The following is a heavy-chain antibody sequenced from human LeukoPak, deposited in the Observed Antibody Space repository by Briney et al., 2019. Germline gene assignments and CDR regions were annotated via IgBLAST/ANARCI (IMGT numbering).Heavy chain of an antibody. CDR2: IYYSGST. CDR3: ATFLGYCSSTSCPAETNWFDP. D-gene: IGHD2-2*01. J-gene: IGHJ5*02. Sequence: SQTLSLTCTVSGGSISSSSYYWGWIRQPPGKGLEWIGSIYYSGSTYYNPSLKSRVTISGDTSKNQFSLKLSSVTAADTAVYYCATFLGYCSSTSCPAETNWFDPWGQGTLVTVSS. CDR1: GGSISSSSYY. V-gene: IGHV4-39*01.